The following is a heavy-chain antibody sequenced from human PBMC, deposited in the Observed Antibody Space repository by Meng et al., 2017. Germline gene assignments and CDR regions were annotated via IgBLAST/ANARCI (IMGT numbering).Heavy chain of an antibody. CDR2: IWYDGSNK. J-gene: IGHJ6*02. D-gene: IGHD3-3*01. V-gene: IGHV3-33*01. Sequence: GESLKISCAASGFTFSSYGMHWVRQAPGKGLEWVAVIWYDGSNKYYADSVKGRFTISRDNSKNTLYLQMNSLRAEDTAVYYCARDLRSYDFWSGYYTPFKNYYYYYGMDVWGHGTTVTVSS. CDR1: GFTFSSYG. CDR3: ARDLRSYDFWSGYYTPFKNYYYYYGMDV.